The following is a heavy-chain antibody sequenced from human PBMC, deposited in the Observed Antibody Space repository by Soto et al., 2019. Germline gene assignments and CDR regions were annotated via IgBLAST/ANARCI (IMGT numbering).Heavy chain of an antibody. CDR3: ARKDGVKDVFDF. Sequence: PGGSLRLSCAASGFTFSSYSMNWVRQAPGKGLEWVSSISSSSSYIYYADSVKGRFTISRDNAKNSLYLQMNSLRAEDTAVYYCARKDGVKDVFDFWGQGTMVTVSS. CDR1: GFTFSSYS. V-gene: IGHV3-21*01. J-gene: IGHJ3*01. CDR2: ISSSSSYI. D-gene: IGHD4-17*01.